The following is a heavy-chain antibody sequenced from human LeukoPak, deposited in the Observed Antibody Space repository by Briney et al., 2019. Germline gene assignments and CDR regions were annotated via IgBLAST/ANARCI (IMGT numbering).Heavy chain of an antibody. Sequence: PSQTLCLTCTVSGGSISSDGYYWSWIRQHPGKGLEWIGYIYYSGSTYYNPSLKSRITISVATSKNQFSLKLTSVTAADTAVYYCAREGGHGGAYCGGDCFHWGQGTLVTVSS. J-gene: IGHJ4*02. V-gene: IGHV4-31*03. CDR2: IYYSGST. CDR1: GGSISSDGYY. D-gene: IGHD2-21*02. CDR3: AREGGHGGAYCGGDCFH.